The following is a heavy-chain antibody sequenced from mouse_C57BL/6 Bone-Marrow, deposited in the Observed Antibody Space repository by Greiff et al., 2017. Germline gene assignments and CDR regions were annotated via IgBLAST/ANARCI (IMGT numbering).Heavy chain of an antibody. CDR2: ILPGSGST. CDR1: GYTFTGYW. J-gene: IGHJ2*01. D-gene: IGHD1-1*01. Sequence: LVESGAELMKPGASAKLSCKATGYTFTGYWIEWVKQRPGHGLEWIGEILPGSGSTNYNEKFKGKATFTADTSSNTAYMQLSSLTTEDSAIYYCAREGYYGSSYGDYFDYWGQGTTLTVSS. CDR3: AREGYYGSSYGDYFDY. V-gene: IGHV1-9*01.